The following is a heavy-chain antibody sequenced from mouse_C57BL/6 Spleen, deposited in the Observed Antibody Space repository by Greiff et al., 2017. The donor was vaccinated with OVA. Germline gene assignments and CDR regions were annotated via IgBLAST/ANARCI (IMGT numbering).Heavy chain of an antibody. CDR1: GFNIKDDY. Sequence: EVQLQESGAELVRPGASVKLSCTASGFNIKDDYMHWVKQRPEQGLEWIGWIDPENGDTEYASKFQGKATITADTSSNTAYLQLSSLTSEDTAVYYCTQGYDGYYEDYWGQGTTLTVSS. CDR3: TQGYDGYYEDY. CDR2: IDPENGDT. J-gene: IGHJ2*01. D-gene: IGHD2-3*01. V-gene: IGHV14-4*01.